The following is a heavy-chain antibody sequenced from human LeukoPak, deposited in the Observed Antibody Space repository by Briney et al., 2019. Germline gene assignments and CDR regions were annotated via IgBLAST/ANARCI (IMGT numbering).Heavy chain of an antibody. D-gene: IGHD6-19*01. CDR1: GGSFSGYY. Sequence: SETLSLTCAVYGGSFSGYYWSWIRQPPGKGLEWIGEINHSGSTNYNPSLKSRVTMSVDTSKTQFSLKLRSVTAADTAVYYCARVAQKLERIAVARTSEWRANWYFDLWGRGTLVIVSS. J-gene: IGHJ2*01. V-gene: IGHV4-34*01. CDR3: ARVAQKLERIAVARTSEWRANWYFDL. CDR2: INHSGST.